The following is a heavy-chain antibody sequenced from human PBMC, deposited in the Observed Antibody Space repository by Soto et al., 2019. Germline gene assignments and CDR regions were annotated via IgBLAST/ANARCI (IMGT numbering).Heavy chain of an antibody. CDR1: GGSISSSSYY. V-gene: IGHV4-39*01. Sequence: SETLSLTCTVSGGSISSSSYYWGWIRQPPGKGLEWIGSIYYSGSTYYNPSLKSRVTISVDTSKNQFSLKLSSVTAADTAVYYCARHCYPYSSSWYYYYGMDAWGQGTTVTVSS. D-gene: IGHD6-13*01. CDR3: ARHCYPYSSSWYYYYGMDA. CDR2: IYYSGST. J-gene: IGHJ6*02.